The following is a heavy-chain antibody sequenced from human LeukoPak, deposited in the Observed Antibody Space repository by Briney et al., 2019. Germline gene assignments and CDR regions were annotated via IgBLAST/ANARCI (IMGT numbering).Heavy chain of an antibody. Sequence: ASVKVSCKASGYTFTSYYIDWVRQAPGQGLEWMGVINPSGGTTRYAQKFQGRVTMTGDPSTRTVYMELSSLTSDDTAVYYCARGTTDDYWGQGTPVTVSS. CDR3: ARGTTDDY. J-gene: IGHJ4*02. CDR2: INPSGGTT. D-gene: IGHD1-1*01. CDR1: GYTFTSYY. V-gene: IGHV1-46*01.